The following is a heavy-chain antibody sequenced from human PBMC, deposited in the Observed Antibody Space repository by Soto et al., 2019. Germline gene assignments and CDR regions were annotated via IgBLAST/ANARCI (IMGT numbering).Heavy chain of an antibody. J-gene: IGHJ4*02. CDR2: IYYTGST. CDR1: GGSVNSDNYY. D-gene: IGHD6-6*01. Sequence: SETLSLTCTVSGGSVNSDNYYWSWFRQPPGRGLEWIGYIYYTGSTNYNPSLKSRVSISVDTSRNHFSLKLSVVTAADTAMYYCAREFSNSPEAFDSWGQGSLVTVTS. V-gene: IGHV4-61*03. CDR3: AREFSNSPEAFDS.